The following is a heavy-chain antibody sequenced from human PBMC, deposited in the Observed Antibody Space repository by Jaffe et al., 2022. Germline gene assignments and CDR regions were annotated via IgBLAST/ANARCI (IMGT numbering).Heavy chain of an antibody. CDR1: GGSFSGYY. J-gene: IGHJ5*02. CDR2: INHSGST. Sequence: QVQLQQWGAGLLKPSETLSLTCAVYGGSFSGYYWSWIRQPPGKGLEWIGEINHSGSTNYNPSLKSRVTISVDTSKNQFSLKLSSVTAADTAVYYCARGRICSGGSCYLGWFDPWGQGTLVTVSS. D-gene: IGHD2-15*01. CDR3: ARGRICSGGSCYLGWFDP. V-gene: IGHV4-34*01.